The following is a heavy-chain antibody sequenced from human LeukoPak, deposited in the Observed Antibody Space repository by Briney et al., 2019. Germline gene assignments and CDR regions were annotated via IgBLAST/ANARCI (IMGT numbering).Heavy chain of an antibody. CDR2: ISSSSSYI. CDR1: GFTFSSYS. CDR3: AKAAGSYTPWDYYYMDV. J-gene: IGHJ6*03. V-gene: IGHV3-21*01. Sequence: PGGSLRLSCAASGFTFSSYSMNWVRQAPGKGLEWVSSISSSSSYIYYADSVKGRFTISRDNAKNTPYLQMNSLRAEDTAVYYCAKAAGSYTPWDYYYMDVWGKGTTVTVSS. D-gene: IGHD1-26*01.